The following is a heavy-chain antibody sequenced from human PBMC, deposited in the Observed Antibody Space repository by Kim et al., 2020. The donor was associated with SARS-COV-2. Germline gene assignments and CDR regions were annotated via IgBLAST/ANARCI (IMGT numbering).Heavy chain of an antibody. Sequence: QKFQGRVTITADESTSTAYMELRSLRSEDTAVYYCARPAQGGYSYGTFDYWGQGTLVTVSS. CDR3: ARPAQGGYSYGTFDY. J-gene: IGHJ4*02. D-gene: IGHD5-18*01. V-gene: IGHV1-69*01.